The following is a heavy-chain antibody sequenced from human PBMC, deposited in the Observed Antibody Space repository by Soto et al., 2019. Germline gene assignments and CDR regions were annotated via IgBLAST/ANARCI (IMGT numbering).Heavy chain of an antibody. D-gene: IGHD6-13*01. CDR1: GYSFTTYG. Sequence: VQLVQSPAEVKKSGASVKVSCQTSGYSFTTYGTSWVRQAPGQGLEWIGRISAYNGHTIYAQDFQVRVTMTTDTSTSTAYMELRSLRYDDTAIYYCARGRGSSSWFEISHYFDTWGQGTLVTVSS. J-gene: IGHJ4*02. V-gene: IGHV1-18*01. CDR2: ISAYNGHT. CDR3: ARGRGSSSWFEISHYFDT.